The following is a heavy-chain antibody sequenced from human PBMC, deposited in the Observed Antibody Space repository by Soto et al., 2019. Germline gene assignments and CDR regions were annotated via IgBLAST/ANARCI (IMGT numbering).Heavy chain of an antibody. CDR2: IIPIFGTA. Sequence: VQLVQSGAEVKKPGSSVKVSCKASGGTFSSYAISWVRQAPGQGLEWMGGIIPIFGTANYAQKFQGRVTITADESTSTAYIELSSLRSEDTGVYYCEITSTIQLWSRGFDYWGQGTLVTVSS. CDR1: GGTFSSYA. V-gene: IGHV1-69*01. J-gene: IGHJ4*02. CDR3: EITSTIQLWSRGFDY. D-gene: IGHD5-18*01.